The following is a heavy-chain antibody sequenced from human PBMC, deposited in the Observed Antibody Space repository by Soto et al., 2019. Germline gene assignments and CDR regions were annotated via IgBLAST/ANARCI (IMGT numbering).Heavy chain of an antibody. CDR1: GGSISSGGYY. D-gene: IGHD4-17*01. V-gene: IGHV4-31*03. CDR3: ASSSLSTVTTFVY. J-gene: IGHJ4*02. CDR2: IYYSGST. Sequence: QVQLQESGPGLVKPSQTLSLTCTVSGGSISSGGYYWSWIRQHPGKGLEWIGYIYYSGSTYYNPSLKSRVTISLDTSQTHFSVKLRSVTAADTALYYWASSSLSTVTTFVYWGQGTLGTVSS.